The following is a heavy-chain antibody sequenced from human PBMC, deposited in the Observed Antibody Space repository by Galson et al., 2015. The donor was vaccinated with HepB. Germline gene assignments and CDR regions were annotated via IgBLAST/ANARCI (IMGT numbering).Heavy chain of an antibody. D-gene: IGHD2-15*01. CDR2: ISGRTSAI. CDR1: GFTFSIYS. CDR3: ARDEDMGDGMDV. Sequence: SLRLSCAVSGFTFSIYSMNWVRQAPGKGLEWVSHISGRTSAIYYADSVKGRFTISRDNAKNSVHLQMNSLRDDDTAVYYCARDEDMGDGMDVWGQGTTVTVSS. V-gene: IGHV3-48*02. J-gene: IGHJ6*02.